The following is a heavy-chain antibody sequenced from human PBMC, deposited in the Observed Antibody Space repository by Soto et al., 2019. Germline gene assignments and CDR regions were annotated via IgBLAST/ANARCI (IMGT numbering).Heavy chain of an antibody. V-gene: IGHV3-49*03. Sequence: EVQLVESGGGLVQPGQSLRLSCTASGFTFGDYAMCWFRQAPGKGLEWVGFIRSKGYGGTTDYAASVKGRFTISRDDSKSIAYLQMDSLKTEDTAVYYCTRRGTIAAVDYWGQGSLVTVSS. D-gene: IGHD6-13*01. J-gene: IGHJ4*02. CDR1: GFTFGDYA. CDR2: IRSKGYGGTT. CDR3: TRRGTIAAVDY.